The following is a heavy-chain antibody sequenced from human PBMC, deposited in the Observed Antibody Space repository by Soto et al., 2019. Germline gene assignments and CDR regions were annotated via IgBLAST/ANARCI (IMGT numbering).Heavy chain of an antibody. V-gene: IGHV3-48*01. Sequence: EVQLVESGGGLVQPGGSLRLSCAASGFTFSSYSMNWVRQAPGKGLEWVSYISSSFITIYYADSVKGRFTISRDNAKNSLYLQMNSLRAEETAVYSCARDCPGSSTTCYGNEWFDSWGQGTLVTVSS. J-gene: IGHJ5*01. CDR3: ARDCPGSSTTCYGNEWFDS. CDR2: ISSSFITI. CDR1: GFTFSSYS. D-gene: IGHD2-2*01.